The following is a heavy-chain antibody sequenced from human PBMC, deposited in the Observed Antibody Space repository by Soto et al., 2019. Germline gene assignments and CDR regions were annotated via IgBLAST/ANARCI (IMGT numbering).Heavy chain of an antibody. CDR3: ARQGDEYNNISDY. J-gene: IGHJ4*02. Sequence: GESLKISCKGSGYTFSKYWIGWVRQTPGKGLEWMGMIYPGDSDARYSPSFEGQVTFSVDKSINTAYLQWNSLKASDTAMYYCARQGDEYNNISDYWGQGTLGTVSS. D-gene: IGHD1-20*01. V-gene: IGHV5-51*01. CDR1: GYTFSKYW. CDR2: IYPGDSDA.